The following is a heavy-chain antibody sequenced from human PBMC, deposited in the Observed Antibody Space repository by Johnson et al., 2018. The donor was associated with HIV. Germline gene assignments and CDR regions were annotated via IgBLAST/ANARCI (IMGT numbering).Heavy chain of an antibody. CDR2: IWYDGSNK. CDR1: AFTFSRYG. CDR3: AKDSNRWELLQDAFDI. D-gene: IGHD1-26*01. J-gene: IGHJ3*02. Sequence: QMLLVESGGGVVQPGRSLRLSCAASAFTFSRYGMHWVRQAPGKGLEWVAVIWYDGSNKYYADSVKGRFTISRDNSKNTLYLQMNSLRAEDTAVYYCAKDSNRWELLQDAFDIWGQGTMVTVSS. V-gene: IGHV3-33*06.